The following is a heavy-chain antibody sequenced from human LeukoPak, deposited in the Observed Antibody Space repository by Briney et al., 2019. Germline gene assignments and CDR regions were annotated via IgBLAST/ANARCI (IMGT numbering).Heavy chain of an antibody. Sequence: GALRLSCAASGLTFSSYAMHWVRQAPGKGLEWVAVISYDGSNKYYADSVKGRFTISRDNSKNTLYLQMNSLRAEDTAVYDCARERSSVVTDPRGFDYWGQGTLVTVSS. V-gene: IGHV3-30-3*01. CDR1: GLTFSSYA. CDR3: ARERSSVVTDPRGFDY. CDR2: ISYDGSNK. J-gene: IGHJ4*02. D-gene: IGHD2-21*02.